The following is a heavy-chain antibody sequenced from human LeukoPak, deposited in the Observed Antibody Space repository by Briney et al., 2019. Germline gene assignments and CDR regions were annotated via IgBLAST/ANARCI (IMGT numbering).Heavy chain of an antibody. Sequence: ASVKVSCKASGYTFTSYGISWVRQAPGQGLEWMGWISAYNGNTNYAQKLQGRVTMTTDTSTSTAYMELRSLRSEDTAVYYCAREKLDPYYYYMDVWGKGTTVTISS. CDR1: GYTFTSYG. J-gene: IGHJ6*03. CDR2: ISAYNGNT. CDR3: AREKLDPYYYYMDV. V-gene: IGHV1-18*01. D-gene: IGHD1-7*01.